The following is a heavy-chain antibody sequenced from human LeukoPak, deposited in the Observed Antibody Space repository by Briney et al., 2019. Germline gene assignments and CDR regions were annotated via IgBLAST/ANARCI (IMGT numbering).Heavy chain of an antibody. J-gene: IGHJ4*02. Sequence: GGSLRLSCAASGFTFSSNWMHWVRQAPGKGLVGVSRINGDGGSTSYADSLKGRFTISRDNAKNTLYLQRNSLRAEDTAVYYCVRIRCDSSGRYFDNWGQGTLVTVSS. CDR1: GFTFSSNW. V-gene: IGHV3-74*01. CDR2: INGDGGST. D-gene: IGHD3-22*01. CDR3: VRIRCDSSGRYFDN.